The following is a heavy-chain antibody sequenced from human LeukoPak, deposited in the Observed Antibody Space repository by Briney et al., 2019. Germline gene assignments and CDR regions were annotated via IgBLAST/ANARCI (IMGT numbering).Heavy chain of an antibody. J-gene: IGHJ4*02. CDR3: ARGVYSSSFY. Sequence: GGSLRLSCAASGFTFNTYAMHWVRQAPGKGLEWVTVISYDGSKKYYADSVKGRFTVSRDNSKNTLYVQMNSLRPEDTAVYYCARGVYSSSFYWGQGTLVTVSS. CDR2: ISYDGSKK. D-gene: IGHD6-6*01. V-gene: IGHV3-30-3*01. CDR1: GFTFNTYA.